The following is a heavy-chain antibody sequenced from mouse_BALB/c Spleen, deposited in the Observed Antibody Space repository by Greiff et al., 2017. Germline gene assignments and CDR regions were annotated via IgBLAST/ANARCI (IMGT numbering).Heavy chain of an antibody. V-gene: IGHV1-12*01. J-gene: IGHJ2*01. CDR2: IYPGNGDT. Sequence: QVQLQQPGAELVKPGASVKMSCKASGYTFTSYNMHWVKQTPGQGLEWIGAIYPGNGDTSYNQKFKGKATLTADKSSSTAYMQLSSLTSEDSAVYYCARAPYFDYWGQGTTLTVSS. CDR3: ARAPYFDY. CDR1: GYTFTSYN.